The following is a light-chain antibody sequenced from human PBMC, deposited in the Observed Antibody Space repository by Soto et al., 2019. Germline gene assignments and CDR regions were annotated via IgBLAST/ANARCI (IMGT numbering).Light chain of an antibody. J-gene: IGLJ2*01. Sequence: QSVLTQSSSASASLGSSVKLTCTLSSDHINYIIAWHQQHPGKAPRFLMTVEASGTYNKGSGIPDRFSGSSSGADRYLTISNLQSEDEAQYYCETWDNDTRVFGGGTKLTVL. V-gene: IGLV4-60*03. CDR2: VEASGTY. CDR3: ETWDNDTRV. CDR1: SDHINYI.